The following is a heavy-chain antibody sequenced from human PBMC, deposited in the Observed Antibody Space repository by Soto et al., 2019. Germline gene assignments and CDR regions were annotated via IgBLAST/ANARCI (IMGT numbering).Heavy chain of an antibody. Sequence: EILSLTGAVAGGSLTSNNGGTWVRQPPGQGLEWIGEIYRTGSTNYNPSLKSRVTISLDKSENQFSLKVTSLTAADTAVYYCASRDPGTSVDYWGQGTLVTVSS. V-gene: IGHV4-4*02. CDR2: IYRTGST. CDR1: GGSLTSNNG. CDR3: ASRDPGTSVDY. D-gene: IGHD1-7*01. J-gene: IGHJ4*02.